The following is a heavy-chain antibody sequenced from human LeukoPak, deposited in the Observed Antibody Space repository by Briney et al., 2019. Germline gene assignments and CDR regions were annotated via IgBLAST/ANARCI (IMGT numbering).Heavy chain of an antibody. V-gene: IGHV4-59*08. D-gene: IGHD1-26*01. CDR2: IYYSGST. Sequence: PETLSLTCTVSGGSISSYYWSWIRQPPGKGLEWIGYIYYSGSTNYNPSLKSRVNISVDTSKNQFSLKLSSVTAADTAVYYCARQKKGVGATGFDYWGQGTLVTVSS. CDR1: GGSISSYY. J-gene: IGHJ4*02. CDR3: ARQKKGVGATGFDY.